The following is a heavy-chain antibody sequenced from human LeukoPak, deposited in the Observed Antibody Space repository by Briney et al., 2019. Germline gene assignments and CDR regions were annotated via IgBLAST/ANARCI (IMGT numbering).Heavy chain of an antibody. V-gene: IGHV3-7*01. CDR2: IKEDTSQK. J-gene: IGHJ4*02. CDR3: ARQVSREGHFDY. D-gene: IGHD1-26*01. CDR1: GFTFNNYW. Sequence: GGSLRLSCAASGFTFNNYWMSWVRQGPGKGLEWVAHIKEDTSQKYYVGSVEGRFTISGDNARNSLYLQMNSLRGEDTAVFFCARQVSREGHFDYWGQGALVTVSS.